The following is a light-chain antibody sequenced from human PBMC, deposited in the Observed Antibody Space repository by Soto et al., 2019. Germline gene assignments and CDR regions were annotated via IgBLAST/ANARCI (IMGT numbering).Light chain of an antibody. J-gene: IGLJ3*02. V-gene: IGLV4-60*03. Sequence: QTVVTQSSSASASLGSSVKLTCTLSSGHSSYIIAWHQQQPGKAPRYLMNLEGSGSYNRGSGVPGRFSGSGSGSDRYLTISNLQSEDEADYYCETWDSNTRVFGGGTKVTVL. CDR1: SGHSSYI. CDR2: LEGSGSY. CDR3: ETWDSNTRV.